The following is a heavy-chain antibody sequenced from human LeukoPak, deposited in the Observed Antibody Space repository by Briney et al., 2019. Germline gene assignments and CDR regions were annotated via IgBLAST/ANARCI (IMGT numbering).Heavy chain of an antibody. Sequence: PETLSLTCTVSGGSINNYYWSWIRQPPGKGLEWIGYIYYRGSTSYNPSPKSRVTISVDTSKNQFSLKLISVTAADTAVYYCARCPYSSSTLFDFWGQGTLVTVSS. CDR3: ARCPYSSSTLFDF. J-gene: IGHJ4*02. D-gene: IGHD6-6*01. CDR2: IYYRGST. CDR1: GGSINNYY. V-gene: IGHV4-59*01.